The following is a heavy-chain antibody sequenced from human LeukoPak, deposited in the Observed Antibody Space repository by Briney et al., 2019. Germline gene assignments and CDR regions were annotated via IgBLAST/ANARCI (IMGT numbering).Heavy chain of an antibody. V-gene: IGHV3-15*01. CDR2: IKSKTDGGTI. CDR3: WDTNWNGDWDY. D-gene: IGHD1-1*01. J-gene: IGHJ4*02. CDR1: GVTFSNAW. Sequence: GGSLRLSCAASGVTFSNAWVSWVRQAPGKGLEWVGRIKSKTDGGTIDYAAPVKGRFTISRDDSKNTLYLQMNSLKTEDTAVYYCWDTNWNGDWDYWGQGTLVTVSS.